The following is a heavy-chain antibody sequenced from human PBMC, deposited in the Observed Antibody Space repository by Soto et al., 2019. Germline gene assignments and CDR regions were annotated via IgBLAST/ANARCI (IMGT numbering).Heavy chain of an antibody. J-gene: IGHJ3*02. Sequence: GASVKVSCKASGYTFTSYYMHWVRQAPGQGLEWMGIINPSGGSTSYAQKFQGRVTMTRDTSTSTVYMELSSLRSEDTAVYCCARPQLEWSVNDAFDIWGQGTMVTVSS. CDR3: ARPQLEWSVNDAFDI. D-gene: IGHD3-3*01. CDR1: GYTFTSYY. CDR2: INPSGGST. V-gene: IGHV1-46*03.